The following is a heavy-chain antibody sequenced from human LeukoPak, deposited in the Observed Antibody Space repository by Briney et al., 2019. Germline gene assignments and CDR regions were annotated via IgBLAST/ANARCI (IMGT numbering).Heavy chain of an antibody. CDR3: ARDSSGWLGYFDY. J-gene: IGHJ4*02. D-gene: IGHD6-19*01. V-gene: IGHV4-39*07. Sequence: PSETLSLTCTASGDSFSRRSSYWGWLRQPPGTGLEWIGSISYSGSTSYNPSLKSRVTISVDTSKSQFSLKLSSVTAADTAVYYCARDSSGWLGYFDYWGQGTLLTVSS. CDR2: ISYSGST. CDR1: GDSFSRRSSY.